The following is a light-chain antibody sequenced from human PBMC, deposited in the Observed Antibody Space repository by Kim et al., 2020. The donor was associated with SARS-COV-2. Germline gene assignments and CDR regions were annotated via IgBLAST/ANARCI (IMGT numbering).Light chain of an antibody. CDR2: GKN. CDR3: NSRDSSGNHPVV. V-gene: IGLV3-19*01. J-gene: IGLJ2*01. CDR1: SLRSYY. Sequence: LGQTVRITCQGDSLRSYYASWYQQKPGQAPVLVIYGKNNRPSGIPDRFSGSSSGNTASLTITGAQAEDEADYYCNSRDSSGNHPVVFGGGTKLTVL.